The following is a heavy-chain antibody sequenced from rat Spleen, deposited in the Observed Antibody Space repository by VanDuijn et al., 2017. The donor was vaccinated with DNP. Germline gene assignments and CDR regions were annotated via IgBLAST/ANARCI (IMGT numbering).Heavy chain of an antibody. D-gene: IGHD1-3*01. J-gene: IGHJ2*01. CDR2: ISYDGRSA. CDR3: TTLNYGNYDY. CDR1: GFTFSDYY. V-gene: IGHV5-20*01. Sequence: EVQLVESGGGLVQPGRSLKLSCAASGFTFSDYYMAWVRQAPSKGLEWVAYISYDGRSAYNGDSVKGRFTISRDNAKSSLYLQMDSLRSEDTATYYCTTLNYGNYDYWGQGVMVTVSS.